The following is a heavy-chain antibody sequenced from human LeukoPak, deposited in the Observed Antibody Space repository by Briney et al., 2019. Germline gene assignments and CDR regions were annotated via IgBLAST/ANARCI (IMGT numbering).Heavy chain of an antibody. CDR1: GGSFSGYY. D-gene: IGHD3-3*01. CDR3: ARGRLYYDFWSGYLDYYYYYMDV. Sequence: SETLSLTCAVYGGSFSGYYWSWIRQPPGKGLEWIGEINHSGSTNYNPSLKSRVTMSVDTSKNQFSLKLSSVTAADTAVYYCARGRLYYDFWSGYLDYYYYYMDVWGKGTTVTVSS. CDR2: INHSGST. J-gene: IGHJ6*03. V-gene: IGHV4-34*01.